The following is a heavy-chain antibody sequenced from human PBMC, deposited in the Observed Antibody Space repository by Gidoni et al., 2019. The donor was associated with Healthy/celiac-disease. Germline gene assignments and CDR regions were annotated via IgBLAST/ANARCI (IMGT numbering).Heavy chain of an antibody. J-gene: IGHJ4*02. CDR2: INAGNGNT. D-gene: IGHD3-10*01. CDR1: GYTFTSYA. V-gene: IGHV1-3*01. CDR3: ARVYGSGSHIDY. Sequence: QVQLVQSGAEVKKPGASMKVSCKASGYTFTSYAMHWVRQAPGQRLEWMGWINAGNGNTKYSQKFQGRVTITRDTSASTAYMELSSLRSEDTAVYYCARVYGSGSHIDYWGQGTLVTVSS.